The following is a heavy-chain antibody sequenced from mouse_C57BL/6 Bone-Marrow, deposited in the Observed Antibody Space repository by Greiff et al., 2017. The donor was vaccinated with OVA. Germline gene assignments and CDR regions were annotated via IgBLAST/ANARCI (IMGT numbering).Heavy chain of an antibody. J-gene: IGHJ2*01. Sequence: DVMLVESGGGLVKPGGSLKLSCAASGFTFSSYAMSWVRQTPEKRLEWVATISAGGSYTYYPDNVQGRFTISRDNAKNNLYLQMSHLQSEDTAMXYCARELGDYFDYWGQGTTLTVSS. CDR3: ARELGDYFDY. CDR1: GFTFSSYA. V-gene: IGHV5-4*01. CDR2: ISAGGSYT. D-gene: IGHD4-1*01.